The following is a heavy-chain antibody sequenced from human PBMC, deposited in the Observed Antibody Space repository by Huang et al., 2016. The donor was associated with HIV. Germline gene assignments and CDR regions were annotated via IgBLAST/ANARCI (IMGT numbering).Heavy chain of an antibody. D-gene: IGHD3-22*01. Sequence: QVQLHQWGAGLLKPSETLSLTCAVYGGSFSTYYWSWIRQPQTKRLEWLGEINHSGRTNYNPSLKSRVTISVDTSQNQFSLKLNSVTAADTAVYYCARGFYHDSSTYWFFDVWGRGTLVTVSS. J-gene: IGHJ2*01. CDR3: ARGFYHDSSTYWFFDV. CDR2: INHSGRT. CDR1: GGSFSTYY. V-gene: IGHV4-34*01.